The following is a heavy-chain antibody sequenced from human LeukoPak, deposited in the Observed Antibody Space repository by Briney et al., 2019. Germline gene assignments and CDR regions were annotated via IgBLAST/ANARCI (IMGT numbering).Heavy chain of an antibody. CDR3: AREAGLYGSGSYYNDRSDY. CDR1: GFTFSSHA. CDR2: IYYSGST. J-gene: IGHJ4*02. D-gene: IGHD3-10*01. Sequence: LRLFCAASGFTFSSHAMSWVRQHPGKGLEWIGYIYYSGSTYYNPSLKSRVTISVDTSKNQFSLKLSSVTAADTAVYYCAREAGLYGSGSYYNDRSDYWGQGTLVTVSS. V-gene: IGHV4-31*02.